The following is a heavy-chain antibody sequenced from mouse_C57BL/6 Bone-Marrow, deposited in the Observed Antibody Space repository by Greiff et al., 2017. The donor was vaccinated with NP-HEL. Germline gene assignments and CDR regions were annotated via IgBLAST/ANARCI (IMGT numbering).Heavy chain of an antibody. Sequence: QVQLQQPGAELVKPGASVKMSCKASGYTFTSYWITWVKQRPGQGLEWIGDIYPGSGSTNYNEKFKSKATLTVDTSSSTAYMQLSSLTSEDSAVYYCAREEYYYGSTLYWYFGVWGTGTTVTVSS. J-gene: IGHJ1*03. CDR1: GYTFTSYW. CDR3: AREEYYYGSTLYWYFGV. D-gene: IGHD1-1*01. CDR2: IYPGSGST. V-gene: IGHV1-55*01.